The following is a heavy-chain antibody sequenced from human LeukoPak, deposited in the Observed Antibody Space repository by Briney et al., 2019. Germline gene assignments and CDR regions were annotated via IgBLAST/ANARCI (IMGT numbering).Heavy chain of an antibody. CDR1: GGSFSGYY. Sequence: SETLSLTCAVYGGSFSGYYWGWIRQPPGKGLEWIGSIYYSGSTYYNPSLKSRVTISVDTSKNQFSLKLSSVTAADTAVYYCARGVTIFGVAGPDAFDIWGQGTMVTVSS. CDR3: ARGVTIFGVAGPDAFDI. V-gene: IGHV4-34*01. J-gene: IGHJ3*02. D-gene: IGHD3-3*01. CDR2: IYYSGST.